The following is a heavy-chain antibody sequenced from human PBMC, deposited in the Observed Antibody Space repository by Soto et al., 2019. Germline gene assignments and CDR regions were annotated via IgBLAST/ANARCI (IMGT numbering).Heavy chain of an antibody. J-gene: IGHJ5*01. CDR3: ARWVGGSMYDNSGKYDS. V-gene: IGHV3-30*03. CDR1: GFTFSSNG. Sequence: QVQLVESGGGVVQPGRSLRLTCAASGFTFSSNGMHWVRQAPGKGLEWVALVAYDGSKTYYGDSVRGRFTISRDNSENKLYLQMNSLRPEDTAVYYCARWVGGSMYDNSGKYDSWGQGTLVTVSS. CDR2: VAYDGSKT. D-gene: IGHD3-22*01.